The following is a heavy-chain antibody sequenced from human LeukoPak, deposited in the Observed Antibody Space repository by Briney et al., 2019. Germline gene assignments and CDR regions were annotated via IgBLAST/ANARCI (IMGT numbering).Heavy chain of an antibody. CDR3: AKCPNYYDSSGYYY. V-gene: IGHV3-23*01. CDR1: GFTFSSYA. Sequence: TGGSLRLSCAASGFTFSSYAMSWVRQAPGKGLEWVSAISGSGGSTYYADSVKGRFTISRDNSKNTLYLQMNSLRAEDTAVYYCAKCPNYYDSSGYYYWGQGTLVTVSS. CDR2: ISGSGGST. D-gene: IGHD3-22*01. J-gene: IGHJ4*02.